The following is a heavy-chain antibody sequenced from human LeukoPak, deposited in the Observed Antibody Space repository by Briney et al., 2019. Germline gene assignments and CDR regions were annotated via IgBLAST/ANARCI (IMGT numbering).Heavy chain of an antibody. CDR3: ARDDIAVAGQDY. CDR1: GFTVSSNY. J-gene: IGHJ4*02. CDR2: IYSGGST. V-gene: IGHV3-53*01. Sequence: GGSLRLSCAASGFTVSSNYMSWVRQAPGKGLEWVSVIYSGGSTYYAGSVKGRFTISRDNSKNTLYLQMNSLRAEDTAVYYCARDDIAVAGQDYWGQGTLVTVSS. D-gene: IGHD6-19*01.